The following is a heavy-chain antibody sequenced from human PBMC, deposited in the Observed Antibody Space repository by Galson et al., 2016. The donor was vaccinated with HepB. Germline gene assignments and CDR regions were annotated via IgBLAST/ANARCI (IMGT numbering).Heavy chain of an antibody. CDR2: ISHTSDVT. Sequence: SLRLSCATSGFTFSACAMTWVRQAPGKGLEWVSGISHTSDVTNYADSGKGRFTISRDNSKNTLYLQMSSLRAEDTAVYYCAKRGPIYSDYALGYWGQGSLVTVS. CDR1: GFTFSACA. CDR3: AKRGPIYSDYALGY. D-gene: IGHD4-11*01. V-gene: IGHV3-23*01. J-gene: IGHJ4*02.